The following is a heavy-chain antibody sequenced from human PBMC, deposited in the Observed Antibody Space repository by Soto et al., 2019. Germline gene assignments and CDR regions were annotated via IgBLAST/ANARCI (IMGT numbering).Heavy chain of an antibody. D-gene: IGHD6-19*01. CDR3: ATEQWLVRSDY. J-gene: IGHJ4*02. CDR2: ISSSSSYI. Sequence: GGSLRLSCAASEFTFSSYSMNWVRQAPGKGLEWVSSISSSSSYIYYADSVKGRFTISRDNAKNSLYLQMNSLRAEDTAVYYCATEQWLVRSDYWGQGTLVTVSS. CDR1: EFTFSSYS. V-gene: IGHV3-21*01.